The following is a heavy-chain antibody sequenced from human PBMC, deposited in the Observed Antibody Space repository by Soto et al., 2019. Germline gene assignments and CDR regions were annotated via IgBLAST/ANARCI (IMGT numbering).Heavy chain of an antibody. D-gene: IGHD3-10*01. CDR3: AKWSGLGDA. Sequence: GGSLRHSCPPSGFTLSSNSMAWVRQAPGKRLPWVSGISNDGSTTFYIDSVMGRFTISXXXSXXXXXMXXDSXSVEYTADYFCAKWSGLGDAWGQGTPVNGSS. V-gene: IGHV3-23*01. J-gene: IGHJ5*02. CDR1: GFTLSSNS. CDR2: ISNDGSTT.